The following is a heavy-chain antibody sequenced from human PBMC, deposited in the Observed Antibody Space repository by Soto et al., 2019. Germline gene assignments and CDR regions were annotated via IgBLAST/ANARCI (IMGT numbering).Heavy chain of an antibody. J-gene: IGHJ5*02. D-gene: IGHD3-22*01. V-gene: IGHV5-51*01. Sequence: PGESLKISCKTSGYTFTTYWIAWVRQMPGKGLEWMGIIFPSDSDTRYSPSFQGHVTISADRSTSTVFLQWASLEASDTAVYFCARKDKSGYFNWFDPWGQGTLVTVSS. CDR3: ARKDKSGYFNWFDP. CDR2: IFPSDSDT. CDR1: GYTFTTYW.